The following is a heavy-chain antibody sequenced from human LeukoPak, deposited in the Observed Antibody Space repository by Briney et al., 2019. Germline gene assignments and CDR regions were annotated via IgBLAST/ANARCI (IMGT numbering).Heavy chain of an antibody. CDR1: GFTFSTYN. Sequence: GGSLRLSCAASGFTFSTYNMNWVRQAPGKGLEWVSSISGSSSYIYYADSLKGRFTVSRDNAKNSLFLQMNSLRAEDTAIYYCAMGYCSSTSCYTGDYWAQGTLVTVSS. J-gene: IGHJ4*02. CDR2: ISGSSSYI. CDR3: AMGYCSSTSCYTGDY. V-gene: IGHV3-21*01. D-gene: IGHD2-2*02.